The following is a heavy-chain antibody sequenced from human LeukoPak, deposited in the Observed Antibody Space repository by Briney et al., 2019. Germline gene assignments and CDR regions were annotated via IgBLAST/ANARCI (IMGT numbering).Heavy chain of an antibody. CDR2: IYTSGST. CDR3: ARRAAAGTLAAFDI. CDR1: GGSISSGSYY. D-gene: IGHD6-13*01. Sequence: SETLSLTCTVSGGSISSGSYYWSWIRQPAGKGLEWIGRIYTSGSTNYNPSLKSRVTISVDTSKNQFSLKLSSVTAADTAVYYCARRAAAGTLAAFDIWGQGTMVTVSS. J-gene: IGHJ3*02. V-gene: IGHV4-61*02.